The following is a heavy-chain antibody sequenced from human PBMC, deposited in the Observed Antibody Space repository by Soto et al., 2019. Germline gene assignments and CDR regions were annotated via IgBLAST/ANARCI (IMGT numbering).Heavy chain of an antibody. D-gene: IGHD6-13*01. V-gene: IGHV4-39*01. CDR1: CGSISSSTYY. CDR2: IYYSGRT. Sequence: SETLSLTCTVSCGSISSSTYYWGWIRQPPGKGLEWIASIYYSGRTHYNPSLESRVTISVDTSKNQFSLRLSSVTAADTAVYYCARHSSGSSSSWSQVWGQGTMVTVSS. J-gene: IGHJ3*01. CDR3: ARHSSGSSSSWSQV.